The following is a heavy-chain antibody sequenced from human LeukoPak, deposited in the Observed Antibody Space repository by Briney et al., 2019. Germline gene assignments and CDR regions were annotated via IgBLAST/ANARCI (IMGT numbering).Heavy chain of an antibody. J-gene: IGHJ4*02. CDR2: ISWDGGLT. Sequence: PGRSLRLSCAASGFTFDDYAMHWVRQAPGKGLEWVSLISWDGGLTYYADSMEGRFTISRDNSKYSLYLQMNSLRTEDTALYYCAKPRRGTITTGPAYTHWGQGTLVTVSS. CDR3: AKPRRGTITTGPAYTH. D-gene: IGHD4-11*01. CDR1: GFTFDDYA. V-gene: IGHV3-43D*03.